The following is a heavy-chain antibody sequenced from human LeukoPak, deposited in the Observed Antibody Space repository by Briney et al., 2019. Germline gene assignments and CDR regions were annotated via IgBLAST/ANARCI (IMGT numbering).Heavy chain of an antibody. D-gene: IGHD3-22*01. Sequence: PGGSLRLSCAASGLTFSSYAMSWVRQAPGKGLEWVSAISGSGGSTYYADSVKGRFTISRDNSKNTLYLQMNSLRAEDTAVYYCAKQYYYDSSGYYYQTTFDYWGQGTLVTVSS. CDR1: GLTFSSYA. CDR3: AKQYYYDSSGYYYQTTFDY. CDR2: ISGSGGST. J-gene: IGHJ4*02. V-gene: IGHV3-23*01.